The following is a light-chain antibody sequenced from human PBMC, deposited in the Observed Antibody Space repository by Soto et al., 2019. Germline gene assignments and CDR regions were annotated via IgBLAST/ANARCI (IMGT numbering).Light chain of an antibody. V-gene: IGKV1-5*03. CDR3: QQANSFPIT. Sequence: DIQLTQSPSFLSASVGDRVTITFRASQSISSWLAWYQQKPGKAPKLLIYKASSLESGVPSRFSGSESGTDFTLTISNLQPEDCAIYFCQQANSFPITFGQGTRLEI. CDR2: KAS. J-gene: IGKJ5*01. CDR1: QSISSW.